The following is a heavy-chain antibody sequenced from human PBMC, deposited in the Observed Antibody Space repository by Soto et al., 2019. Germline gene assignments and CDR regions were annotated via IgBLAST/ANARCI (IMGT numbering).Heavy chain of an antibody. V-gene: IGHV3-30*02. CDR1: GFSFHLYG. J-gene: IGHJ4*02. CDR2: IRYDGSDK. Sequence: GGSLRLSCAASGFSFHLYGMHWVRQAPGKGLEWVAFIRYDGSDKYCADTLKGRCTISRDNAKNTLDLQIDSLRAEDTGIYYCARDQGGSVAYLDYWGQGTVVTVSS. CDR3: ARDQGGSVAYLDY. D-gene: IGHD5-12*01.